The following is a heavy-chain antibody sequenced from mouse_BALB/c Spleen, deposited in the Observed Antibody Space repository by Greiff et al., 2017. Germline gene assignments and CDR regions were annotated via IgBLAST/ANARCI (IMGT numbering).Heavy chain of an antibody. J-gene: IGHJ3*01. CDR3: VRGGNYVAWFAY. CDR2: IRSKSNNYAT. V-gene: IGHV10-1*02. CDR1: GFTFNTYA. D-gene: IGHD2-1*01. Sequence: EAGGGLVQPKGSLKLSCAASGFTFNTYAMTWVRQAPGKGLEWVARIRSKSNNYATYYADSVKDRFTISRDDSQSMLYLQMNNLKTEDTAMYYCVRGGNYVAWFAYWGQGTLVTVSA.